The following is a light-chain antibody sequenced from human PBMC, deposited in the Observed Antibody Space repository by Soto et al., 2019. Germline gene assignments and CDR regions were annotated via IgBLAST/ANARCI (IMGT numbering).Light chain of an antibody. CDR3: QQSDSYPFT. CDR1: QGISSA. CDR2: GAS. Sequence: AIQLTQSPSSLSAAVGDRVTITCRASQGISSALAWYQQTPGKPPKLLIYGASSLEIGVPSRFSGSGSVTEFTLTISSLQPEDFATYYCQQSDSYPFTFGPGTKV. V-gene: IGKV1-13*02. J-gene: IGKJ3*01.